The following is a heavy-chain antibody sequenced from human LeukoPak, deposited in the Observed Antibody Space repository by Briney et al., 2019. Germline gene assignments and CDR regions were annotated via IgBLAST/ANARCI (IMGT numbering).Heavy chain of an antibody. D-gene: IGHD6-13*01. Sequence: ASVKVSCKASGYTFTDYYIHWVRQAPGQGLEWMGWINPNSGGTNYAQKLQGKVTMTRDTSISTAYMELSRLTSDDTAVFYCAKNLRVAATGSFVAFDIWGQGTMVTVSS. CDR1: GYTFTDYY. CDR2: INPNSGGT. CDR3: AKNLRVAATGSFVAFDI. J-gene: IGHJ3*02. V-gene: IGHV1-2*02.